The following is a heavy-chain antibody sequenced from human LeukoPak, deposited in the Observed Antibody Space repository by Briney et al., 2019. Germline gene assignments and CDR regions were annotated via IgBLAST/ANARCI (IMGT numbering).Heavy chain of an antibody. CDR3: ARDRYSGYDAGNYYYGMDV. CDR1: GFTFSSYA. J-gene: IGHJ6*02. Sequence: GGSLRLSCAASGFTFSSYAMHWIRQAPGKGLEWVAVISDDGSNYSYADSVKGRFAISRDNSKNTLYLQMNSLRAEDTAVYYCARDRYSGYDAGNYYYGMDVWGQGTTVTVSS. D-gene: IGHD5-12*01. CDR2: ISDDGSNY. V-gene: IGHV3-30*09.